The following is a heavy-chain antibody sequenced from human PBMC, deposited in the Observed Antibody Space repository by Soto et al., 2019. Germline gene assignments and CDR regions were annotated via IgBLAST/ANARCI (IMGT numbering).Heavy chain of an antibody. Sequence: QVQLVESGGGLVTPGGSLRLSCASSGFTFSDYYMSWIRQAPGKGLEWLSYIIPGSRYPAYADSVKGRFTISRDNSRTSLYLQMNSLTVDDAAIYYWVRVGGGGLFDPWGQGSMVTVSS. V-gene: IGHV3-11*06. J-gene: IGHJ5*02. D-gene: IGHD2-15*01. CDR3: VRVGGGGLFDP. CDR1: GFTFSDYY. CDR2: IIPGSRYP.